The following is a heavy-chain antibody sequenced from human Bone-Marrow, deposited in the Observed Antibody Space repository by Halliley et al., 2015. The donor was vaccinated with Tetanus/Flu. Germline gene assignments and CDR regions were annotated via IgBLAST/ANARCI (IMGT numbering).Heavy chain of an antibody. J-gene: IGHJ6*02. CDR1: GFTFSSYA. CDR2: INGGGSKT. V-gene: IGHV3-23*01. Sequence: SLRLSCAASGFTFSSYAMSWVRQAPGKGLEWVSGINGGGSKTYYAESAKGRFTISRDNSKNTPYLQMNSLRVEDTALYYCARDTSYYDILTDYKTYYYYGMDVWGQGTTVTVSS. CDR3: ARDTSYYDILTDYKTYYYYGMDV. D-gene: IGHD3-9*01.